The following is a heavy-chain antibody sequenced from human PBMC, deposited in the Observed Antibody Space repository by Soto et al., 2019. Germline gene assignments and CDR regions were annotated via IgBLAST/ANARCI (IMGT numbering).Heavy chain of an antibody. Sequence: GGSLRLSCAASGLIVDNNYMSWVRQAPGKGLEWISVMYSAGNTYYADSVRGRFTISRDSSTNTLFLEMHSLRVEDTAVYYCARHGYSYGGGYFDYWGQGTLVAVSS. J-gene: IGHJ4*02. D-gene: IGHD5-18*01. V-gene: IGHV3-66*04. CDR2: MYSAGNT. CDR3: ARHGYSYGGGYFDY. CDR1: GLIVDNNY.